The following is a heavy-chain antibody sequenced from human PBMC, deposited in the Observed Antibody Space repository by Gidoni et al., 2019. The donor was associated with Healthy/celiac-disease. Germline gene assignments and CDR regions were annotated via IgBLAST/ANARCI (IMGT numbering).Heavy chain of an antibody. CDR3: ARILKGYHCSGGSCYVEYLYLYYYYGMDV. D-gene: IGHD2-15*01. V-gene: IGHV4-39*01. CDR1: GGSISSSSYY. J-gene: IGHJ6*02. CDR2: IYYSGST. Sequence: QLQLQESGPGLVKPSETLSLTCTVSGGSISSSSYYWGWIRQPPGKGLEWIGSIYYSGSTYYNPSLKSRVTISVDTSKNQFSLKLSSVTAADTAVYYCARILKGYHCSGGSCYVEYLYLYYYYGMDVWGQGTTVTVSS.